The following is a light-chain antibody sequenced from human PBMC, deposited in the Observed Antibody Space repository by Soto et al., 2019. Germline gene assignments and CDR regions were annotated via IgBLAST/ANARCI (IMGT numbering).Light chain of an antibody. CDR2: DAS. J-gene: IGKJ1*01. CDR3: QQRSNWPT. Sequence: EIVLTQSPATLSLSPGERATLCCRASQSVSSYLAWYQQKPDQAPRLLIYDASNRATGIPARFSGSGSGTDFTLTISSLEPEDFAVYYCQQRSNWPTFGQGTKVEIK. V-gene: IGKV3-11*01. CDR1: QSVSSY.